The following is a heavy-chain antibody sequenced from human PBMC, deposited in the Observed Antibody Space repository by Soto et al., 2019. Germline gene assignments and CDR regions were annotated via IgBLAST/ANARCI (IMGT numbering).Heavy chain of an antibody. Sequence: EVQLVESGGGLVQPGGSLRLSCAASGFPFSTNWMHWDRQAPGRGLVWVSRINSDGTSTNYADSVKGRFTISRDNAKNTLYLQMNSLRGEDTAMYYCARDIDSSGWGQGTLVTVSS. CDR2: INSDGTST. J-gene: IGHJ4*02. CDR3: ARDIDSSG. V-gene: IGHV3-74*01. CDR1: GFPFSTNW. D-gene: IGHD3-22*01.